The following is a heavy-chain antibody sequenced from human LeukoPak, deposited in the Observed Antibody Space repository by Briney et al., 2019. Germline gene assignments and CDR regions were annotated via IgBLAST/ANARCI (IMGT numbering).Heavy chain of an antibody. CDR3: ARGRKRYVGIAAADFDY. V-gene: IGHV1-8*01. J-gene: IGHJ4*02. Sequence: ASVKVSCKASGYTFTSYDINWVRQATGQGLEWMGWMNPNSGNTGYAQKFQGRVTMTRNTSISTAYVELSSLRSEDTAVYYCARGRKRYVGIAAADFDYWGQGTLVTVSS. D-gene: IGHD6-13*01. CDR1: GYTFTSYD. CDR2: MNPNSGNT.